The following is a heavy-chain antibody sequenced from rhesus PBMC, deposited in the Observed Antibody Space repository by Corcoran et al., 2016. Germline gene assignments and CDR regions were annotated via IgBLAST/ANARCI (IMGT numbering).Heavy chain of an antibody. J-gene: IGHJ4*01. CDR2: ISYYVSKK. V-gene: IGHV3-54*02. CDR1: GFTFSSYG. D-gene: IGHD5-24*01. Sequence: EVQLVESGGGLVQPGGSLRLSCAASGFTFSSYGMHWVRQAPGKGLAWLEVISYYVSKKYYADSVKDRLTISRDNSKNMLYLQMNNLKVEDTAGYYCARVDRVRLDYWGQGVLVTVAS. CDR3: ARVDRVRLDY.